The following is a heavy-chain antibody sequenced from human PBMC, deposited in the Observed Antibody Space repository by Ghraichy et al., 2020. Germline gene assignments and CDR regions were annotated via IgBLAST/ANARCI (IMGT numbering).Heavy chain of an antibody. J-gene: IGHJ2*01. CDR2: IYSGGST. Sequence: GGSLRLSCAASGFTVSSNYMSWVHQAPGKGLEWVSVIYSGGSTYYADSVKGRFTISRDDSKNTLYLQMNSLRAEDTAVYYCARGPGIAVAGTWYFDLWGRGTLVTVSS. V-gene: IGHV3-53*01. CDR3: ARGPGIAVAGTWYFDL. CDR1: GFTVSSNY. D-gene: IGHD6-19*01.